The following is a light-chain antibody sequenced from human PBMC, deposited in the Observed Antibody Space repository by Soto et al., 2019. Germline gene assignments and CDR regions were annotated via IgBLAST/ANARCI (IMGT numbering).Light chain of an antibody. CDR1: SSNIGAGYD. Sequence: QSVLTQPPSVSGAPGQRITISCSGSSSNIGAGYDVHWFQQFPGTAPQLLIHGNSNRPSGVPERFSGSKSANSASLAISGLKSEDEADYYCAAWDDGLNGWLFGGGTKVTVL. V-gene: IGLV1-40*02. CDR3: AAWDDGLNGWL. J-gene: IGLJ3*02. CDR2: GNS.